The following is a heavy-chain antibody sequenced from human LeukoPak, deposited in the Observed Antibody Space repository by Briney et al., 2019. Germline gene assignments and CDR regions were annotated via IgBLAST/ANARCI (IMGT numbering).Heavy chain of an antibody. D-gene: IGHD3-22*01. CDR1: GFTFDDYA. V-gene: IGHV3-9*01. Sequence: GGSLSLSCAASGFTFDDYAMHWVRQAPGKGLEWVSGISWNSGSIGYADSVKGRFTISRDNAKNSLYLQMNSLRAEDTALYYCAKDKTPYYDSSGYPDYWGQGTLVTVSS. CDR2: ISWNSGSI. CDR3: AKDKTPYYDSSGYPDY. J-gene: IGHJ4*02.